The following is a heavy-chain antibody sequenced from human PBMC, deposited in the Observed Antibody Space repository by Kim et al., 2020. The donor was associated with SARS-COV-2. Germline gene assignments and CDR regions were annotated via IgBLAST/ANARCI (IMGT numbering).Heavy chain of an antibody. J-gene: IGHJ4*01. D-gene: IGHD6-25*01. V-gene: IGHV3-64D*09. CDR1: GFTFNNYA. CDR3: VKGRSGDITAAGNY. Sequence: GGSLRLSCSASGFTFNNYAMYWVRQAPGKGLDYVSAISNNGDSTYYADSVKGRFSISRDSSKNTLYLQMSSLRVEDTGIYYCVKGRSGDITAAGNYWGQEPWSPSPQ. CDR2: ISNNGDST.